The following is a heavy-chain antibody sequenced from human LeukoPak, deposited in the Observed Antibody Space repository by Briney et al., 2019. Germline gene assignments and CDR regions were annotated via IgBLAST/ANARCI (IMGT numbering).Heavy chain of an antibody. J-gene: IGHJ4*02. CDR3: AREGYDFWSGYPH. V-gene: IGHV4-61*02. D-gene: IGHD3-3*01. Sequence: SETLSLTCTVSGGSISSSNYYWSWIRQPAGKGLEWIGRIYTSGSTNYNPSLKGRVTISVDTSKNQFSLKLSSVTAADTAVYYCAREGYDFWSGYPHWGQGTLVTVSS. CDR1: GGSISSSNYY. CDR2: IYTSGST.